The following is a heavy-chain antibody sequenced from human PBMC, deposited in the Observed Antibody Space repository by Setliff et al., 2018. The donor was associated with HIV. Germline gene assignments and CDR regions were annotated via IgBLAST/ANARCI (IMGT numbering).Heavy chain of an antibody. CDR3: AREGQEEWLAPSMYNWFDP. CDR2: ISSSSSTR. Sequence: PGGSLRLSCAASEFTFSSYSMNWVRQAPGKGLEWVSYISSSSSTRYYAGSVKGRFTISRENAKNSLYLQMNSLRAEDTAVYYCAREGQEEWLAPSMYNWFDPWGQGTLVTVSS. CDR1: EFTFSSYS. J-gene: IGHJ5*02. V-gene: IGHV3-48*04. D-gene: IGHD6-19*01.